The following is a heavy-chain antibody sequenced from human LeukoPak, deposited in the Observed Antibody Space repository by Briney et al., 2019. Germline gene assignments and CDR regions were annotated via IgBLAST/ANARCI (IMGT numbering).Heavy chain of an antibody. CDR3: GRGKRKLTMVRGVPSWFDP. V-gene: IGHV4-34*01. J-gene: IGHJ5*02. CDR1: GWTFSGYY. D-gene: IGHD3-10*01. CDR2: INHSGSA. Sequence: PSETLSLTCAVYGWTFSGYYWSWVRQPPGKGLEWIGEINHSGSADYNPSLKRGGTISVDTSKNQFSRKLRYVTAADTAVYYCGRGKRKLTMVRGVPSWFDPWGQGTLVTVSS.